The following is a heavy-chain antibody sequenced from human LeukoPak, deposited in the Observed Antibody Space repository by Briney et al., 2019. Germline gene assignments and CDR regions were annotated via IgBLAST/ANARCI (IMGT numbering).Heavy chain of an antibody. D-gene: IGHD3-16*01. CDR1: GGSIGSFF. CDR3: ARSRGGYGDYGSWFDP. CDR2: IHYSGST. J-gene: IGHJ5*02. V-gene: IGHV4-59*01. Sequence: SETLSLTCTVSGGSIGSFFWSWIRQPPGKALEWIGYIHYSGSTKYNPSLKSRVTISEDTSENQFSLTLNSVTAADTAVYYCARSRGGYGDYGSWFDPWGQGILVTVSS.